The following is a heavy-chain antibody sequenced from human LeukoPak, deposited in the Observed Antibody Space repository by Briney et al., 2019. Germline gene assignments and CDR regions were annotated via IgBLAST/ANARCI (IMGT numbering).Heavy chain of an antibody. J-gene: IGHJ6*02. D-gene: IGHD1-1*01. CDR3: AKDRGYAMDV. CDR1: GLSISDNY. V-gene: IGHV3-53*01. CDR2: IHSGGNI. Sequence: PGGSLRLSCAASGLSISDNYMSWVRQAPGKGLEWVSIIHSGGNIYYADSVKGRFTISRDNSKNTLYLQTNSLRAEDTAVYYCAKDRGYAMDVSGQGTTVTVSS.